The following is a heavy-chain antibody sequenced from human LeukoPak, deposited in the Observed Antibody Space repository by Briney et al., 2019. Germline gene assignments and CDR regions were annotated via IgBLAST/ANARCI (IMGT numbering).Heavy chain of an antibody. D-gene: IGHD4-23*01. CDR1: GFTFSSYD. V-gene: IGHV3-13*01. J-gene: IGHJ4*02. Sequence: GGSLRLSCAASGFTFSSYDMHWVRQATGKGLEWVSAIGTAGDTYYPGSVKGRFTISRENTKNSLYLQMNSLRAGDTAVYYCARAQYGGNSFDYWGQGTLVTVSS. CDR3: ARAQYGGNSFDY. CDR2: IGTAGDT.